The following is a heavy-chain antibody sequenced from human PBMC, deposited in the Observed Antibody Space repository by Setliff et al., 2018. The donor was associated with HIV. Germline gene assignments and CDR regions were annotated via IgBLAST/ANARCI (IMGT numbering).Heavy chain of an antibody. J-gene: IGHJ5*02. CDR2: ISANSKTI. V-gene: IGHV3-48*03. CDR1: GFNFRLYE. CDR3: ARRAVPDSSGYNWFDP. Sequence: GGSLRLSCVASGFNFRLYEMNWVRQAPGKGLEWISYISANSKTIYYADSVQGRFTLSRDNGKNSLYLQMSSLRAEDTAVYYCARRAVPDSSGYNWFDPWGQGTLVTVSS. D-gene: IGHD6-25*01.